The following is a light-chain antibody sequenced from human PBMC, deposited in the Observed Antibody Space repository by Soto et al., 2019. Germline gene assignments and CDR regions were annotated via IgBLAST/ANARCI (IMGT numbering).Light chain of an antibody. Sequence: DIQMTQSPSTLSLSVLDRVTITCRASQTISSWLAWYQQKPGKAPKLLIYKASTLKSGVPSRFSGSGSGTEFTLTISSLQPDDFATYYCQHYNSYSEAFGQGTKVDI. CDR1: QTISSW. CDR3: QHYNSYSEA. V-gene: IGKV1-5*03. J-gene: IGKJ1*01. CDR2: KAS.